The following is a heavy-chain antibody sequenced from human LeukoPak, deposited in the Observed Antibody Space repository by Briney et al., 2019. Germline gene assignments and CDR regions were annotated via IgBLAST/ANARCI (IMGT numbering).Heavy chain of an antibody. V-gene: IGHV3-66*01. Sequence: SGGSTYYADSVKGRFTISRDNSKNTLYLQMNSLRAEDTAVYYCARSRDGYTYYYYGMDVWGQGTTVTVSS. CDR2: SGGST. J-gene: IGHJ6*02. D-gene: IGHD5-24*01. CDR3: ARSRDGYTYYYYGMDV.